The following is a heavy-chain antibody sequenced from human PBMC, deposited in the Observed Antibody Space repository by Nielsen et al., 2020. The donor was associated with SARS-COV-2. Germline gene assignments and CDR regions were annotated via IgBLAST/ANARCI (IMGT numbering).Heavy chain of an antibody. J-gene: IGHJ4*02. Sequence: SETLSLTCTVSGASISTYYWGWIRQPPGKGLEWIGSIYYSGSTYYNPSLKSRVTISVDTSKNQFSLKLSSVTAADTAVYYCARREDVLDYYDSSGYYDFDYWGQGTLVTVSS. CDR3: ARREDVLDYYDSSGYYDFDY. CDR2: IYYSGST. V-gene: IGHV4-39*01. D-gene: IGHD3-22*01. CDR1: GASISTYY.